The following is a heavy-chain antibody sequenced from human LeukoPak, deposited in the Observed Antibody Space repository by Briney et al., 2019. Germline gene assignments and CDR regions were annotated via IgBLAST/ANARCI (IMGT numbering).Heavy chain of an antibody. D-gene: IGHD5-18*01. V-gene: IGHV3-23*01. CDR3: AKDDRIQTRRYSYYY. CDR2: ISGSGGST. Sequence: GGSLRLSCAASGFTFSSYAMSWVRQAPGKGLEWVSTISGSGGSTSYADSVEGRFTISRDNSKNTLYLQMNSLRAEDTAVYYCAKDDRIQTRRYSYYYWGQGTLVTVSS. CDR1: GFTFSSYA. J-gene: IGHJ4*02.